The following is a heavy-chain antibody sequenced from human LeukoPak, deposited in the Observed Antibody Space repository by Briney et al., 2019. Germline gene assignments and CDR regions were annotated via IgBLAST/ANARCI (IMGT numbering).Heavy chain of an antibody. D-gene: IGHD3-10*01. V-gene: IGHV1-24*01. CDR2: FDPESGET. CDR1: GHSLTELS. J-gene: IGHJ6*04. Sequence: ASVKVSCKVSGHSLTELSMHWVRQAPGKGLEWMGGFDPESGETVYAQKFQARFTMTEGAPTDTVYMELSSPTLEATAVYYCASLLCYGDLIDHFGMDVWGKGTTVIVSS. CDR3: ASLLCYGDLIDHFGMDV.